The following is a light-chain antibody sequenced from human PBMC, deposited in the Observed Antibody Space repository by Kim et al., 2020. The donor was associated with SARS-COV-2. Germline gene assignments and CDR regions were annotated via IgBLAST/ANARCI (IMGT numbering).Light chain of an antibody. Sequence: VSPGERVTLSCRASQSVTTNLAWYQQKPGQTPSLVIYDAYTRDTDIPGRFSGSGSGAELTLTISSLQSEDFALYYCQQYHKWPLTCGGGTKVDIK. CDR3: QQYHKWPLT. V-gene: IGKV3-15*01. CDR1: QSVTTN. CDR2: DAY. J-gene: IGKJ4*01.